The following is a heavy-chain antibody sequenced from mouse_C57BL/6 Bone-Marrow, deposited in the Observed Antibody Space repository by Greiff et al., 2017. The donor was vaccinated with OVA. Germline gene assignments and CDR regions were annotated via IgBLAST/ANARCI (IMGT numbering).Heavy chain of an antibody. CDR3: TFYGSSYPWFAY. J-gene: IGHJ3*01. V-gene: IGHV14-4*01. CDR1: GFTITDDY. CDR2: IDPENGDT. Sequence: EVQLQQSGAELVRPGASVKLSCTASGFTITDDYMHWVKQRPEQGLEWIGWIDPENGDTEYASKFQGKATITADTSSNTAYLQLSSLTSEDTAVYYCTFYGSSYPWFAYWGQGTLAPVSA. D-gene: IGHD1-1*01.